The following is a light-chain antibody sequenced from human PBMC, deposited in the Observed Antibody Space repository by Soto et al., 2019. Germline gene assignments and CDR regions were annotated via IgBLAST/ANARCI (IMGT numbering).Light chain of an antibody. CDR3: QQYDTYSIT. Sequence: DIQMTQSPSTLRASVGDRATITWRASQSIDRWLAWYQQKPGKAPKILIYHASSLESGVPSTFSGSGSGTECTLTISSLQPDDFSTYYCQQYDTYSITFGQGTRLEIK. CDR2: HAS. CDR1: QSIDRW. V-gene: IGKV1-5*01. J-gene: IGKJ5*01.